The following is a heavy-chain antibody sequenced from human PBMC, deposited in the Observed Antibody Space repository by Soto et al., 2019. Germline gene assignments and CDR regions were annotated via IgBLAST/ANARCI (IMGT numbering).Heavy chain of an antibody. Sequence: GGSLRLSCAASGFTFSSYGMHWVRQAPGKGLEWVAVIWYDGSNKYYADSVKGRFTISRDNSKNTLYLQMNSLRAEDTAVYYCARDLLYYGSGAYYGIDVWGQGTTVTVSS. CDR2: IWYDGSNK. V-gene: IGHV3-33*01. D-gene: IGHD3-10*01. J-gene: IGHJ6*02. CDR1: GFTFSSYG. CDR3: ARDLLYYGSGAYYGIDV.